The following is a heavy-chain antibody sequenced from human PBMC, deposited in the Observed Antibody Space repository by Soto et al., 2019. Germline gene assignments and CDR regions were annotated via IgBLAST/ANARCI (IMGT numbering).Heavy chain of an antibody. J-gene: IGHJ6*02. D-gene: IGHD2-15*01. Sequence: QVQLVQSGAEVKKPGSSVKVSCKASGGTFSSYAISWVRQAPGQGLEWMGGIIPIFGTANYAQKFQGRVTIAADKPTSTAYKELSILRSEDTAVYCCASPLHCRGCSCYLRRLSYGMDVWGQGTTVTVSS. V-gene: IGHV1-69*06. CDR1: GGTFSSYA. CDR3: ASPLHCRGCSCYLRRLSYGMDV. CDR2: IIPIFGTA.